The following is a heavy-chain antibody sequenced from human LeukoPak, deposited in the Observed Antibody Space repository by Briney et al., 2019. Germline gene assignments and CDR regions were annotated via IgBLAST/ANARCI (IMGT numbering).Heavy chain of an antibody. CDR3: ARDGTGYYSYYYYGMDV. Sequence: GASVKVSCKASGYTFTSYGIGWVRQAPGQGLEWMGWISAYNGNTNYAQKLQGRVTMTTDTSTSTAYMELRSLRSDDTAVYYCARDGTGYYSYYYYGMDVWGQGTTVTVSS. CDR1: GYTFTSYG. CDR2: ISAYNGNT. V-gene: IGHV1-18*01. D-gene: IGHD3/OR15-3a*01. J-gene: IGHJ6*02.